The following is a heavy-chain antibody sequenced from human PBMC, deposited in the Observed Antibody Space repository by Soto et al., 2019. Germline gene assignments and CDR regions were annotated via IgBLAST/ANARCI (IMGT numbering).Heavy chain of an antibody. D-gene: IGHD3-16*01. CDR3: ARVMSGYAYGYYDF. V-gene: IGHV4-59*01. J-gene: IGHJ4*02. Sequence: NPSETLSLTCTVSGGSISRYYWTWIRQPPGKGLEWIGYIFYDGSTNYTPSLRSRVSISIDTSKNQFSLELNSVTSADTAVYYCARVMSGYAYGYYDFWGQGALVTVSS. CDR2: IFYDGST. CDR1: GGSISRYY.